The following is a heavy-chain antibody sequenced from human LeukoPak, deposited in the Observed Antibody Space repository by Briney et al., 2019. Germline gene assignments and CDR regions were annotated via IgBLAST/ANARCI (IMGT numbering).Heavy chain of an antibody. V-gene: IGHV3-30*02. J-gene: IGHJ4*02. CDR2: IRYDGSNK. D-gene: IGHD3-10*01. Sequence: QSGRSLTLSCAASAFTFSSYGMHSARHAPGKGLGWVAFIRYDGSNKYYGDSVKGRFTISRDNSKNTLYLQMNSLRAEDTAVYYCAKGIVLGVYFDYWGQGTLVTVSS. CDR3: AKGIVLGVYFDY. CDR1: AFTFSSYG.